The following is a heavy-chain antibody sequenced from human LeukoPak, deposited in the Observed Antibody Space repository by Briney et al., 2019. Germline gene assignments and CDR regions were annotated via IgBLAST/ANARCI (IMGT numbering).Heavy chain of an antibody. V-gene: IGHV3-33*01. CDR1: GLTFSSYG. CDR2: IWYDGSNK. Sequence: GGSLRLSCAASGLTFSSYGMHWVRQAPGKGLEWVAVIWYDGSNKYYADSVKGRFTISRDNSKNTLYLQMNSLRAEDTAVYYCARDFSIVGQQLVPGYYYGMDVWGQGTTVTVSS. CDR3: ARDFSIVGQQLVPGYYYGMDV. D-gene: IGHD6-13*01. J-gene: IGHJ6*02.